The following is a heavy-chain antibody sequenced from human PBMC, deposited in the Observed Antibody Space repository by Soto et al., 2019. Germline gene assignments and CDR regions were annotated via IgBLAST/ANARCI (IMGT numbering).Heavy chain of an antibody. D-gene: IGHD2-15*01. J-gene: IGHJ4*02. CDR2: INHSGST. Sequence: QVQLQQWGAGLLKPSETLSLTCAVYGGSFSGYYWSWIRQPTGKGLAWIGEINHSGSTNYNPSPKSRVTISVDTSKNQFSLKLSSVTAADTAVYYCASEIFGRFYWGQGTLVTVSS. V-gene: IGHV4-34*01. CDR3: ASEIFGRFY. CDR1: GGSFSGYY.